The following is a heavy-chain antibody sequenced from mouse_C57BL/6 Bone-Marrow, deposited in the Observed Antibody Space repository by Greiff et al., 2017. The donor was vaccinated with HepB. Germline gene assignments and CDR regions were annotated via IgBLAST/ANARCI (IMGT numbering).Heavy chain of an antibody. Sequence: EVQLVESGGGLVQSGRSLRLSCATSGFTFSDFYMEWVRQAPGKGLEWIAASRNKANDYTTEYSASVKGRFIVSRDTSQSILYLQMNALRAEDTAIYYCARVPYYDYDSWYFDVWGTGTTVTVSS. V-gene: IGHV7-1*01. D-gene: IGHD2-4*01. CDR3: ARVPYYDYDSWYFDV. CDR2: SRNKANDYTT. J-gene: IGHJ1*03. CDR1: GFTFSDFY.